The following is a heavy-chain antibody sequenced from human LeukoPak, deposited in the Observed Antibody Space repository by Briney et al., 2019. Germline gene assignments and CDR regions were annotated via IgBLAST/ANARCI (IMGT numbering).Heavy chain of an antibody. CDR1: GGSISSYY. D-gene: IGHD3-10*01. CDR3: ARQTSGSYDY. J-gene: IGHJ4*02. CDR2: IYYSGST. Sequence: SETLSLTCAVSGGSISSYYWSWIRQPPGKGLEWIGYIYYSGSTNYNPSLKSRVTISVDTSKNQFSLKLSSVTAADTAVYYCARQTSGSYDYWGQGTLVTVSS. V-gene: IGHV4-59*01.